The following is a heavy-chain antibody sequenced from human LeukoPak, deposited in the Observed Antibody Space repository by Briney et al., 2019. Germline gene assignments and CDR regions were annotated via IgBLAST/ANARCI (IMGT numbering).Heavy chain of an antibody. Sequence: SVKVSCKASGGTFSSYAISWVRQAPGQGLEWKGGIIPIFGTANYAQKFQGRVTITTDESTSTAYMELSSLRSEDTAVYYCARVNVEYSYGPPYYYYYMDVWGKGTTVTVSS. CDR1: GGTFSSYA. D-gene: IGHD5-18*01. CDR3: ARVNVEYSYGPPYYYYYMDV. J-gene: IGHJ6*03. V-gene: IGHV1-69*05. CDR2: IIPIFGTA.